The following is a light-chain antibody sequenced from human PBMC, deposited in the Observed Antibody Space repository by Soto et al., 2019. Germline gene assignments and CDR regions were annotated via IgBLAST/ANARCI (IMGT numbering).Light chain of an antibody. CDR3: QQYDNWPWT. CDR1: QSVSSSY. CDR2: GAS. J-gene: IGKJ1*01. Sequence: EIVLTHSPGTLSLSPCERATLSWSASQSVSSSYLAWYQQKPGQAPRLLIYGASTRATGFPARFSGSGSGADFTLTISSLQSEDFAVYYCQQYDNWPWTFGQGTKVDIK. V-gene: IGKV3-15*01.